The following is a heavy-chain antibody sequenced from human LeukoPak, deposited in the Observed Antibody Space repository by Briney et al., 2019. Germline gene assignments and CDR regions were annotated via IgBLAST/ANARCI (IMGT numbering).Heavy chain of an antibody. Sequence: PSETLSLTCGVSGCTFSGYYWSWVRQPPGKGLEWIGEISHSGSNTYSPSLMSRGIISVDTSNNHLSLNLTSVTAADTAVYYCARVLGSWYKCCDSWGQGTLVTVSS. CDR3: ARVLGSWYKCCDS. D-gene: IGHD2-15*01. J-gene: IGHJ5*01. V-gene: IGHV4-34*01. CDR2: ISHSGSN. CDR1: GCTFSGYY.